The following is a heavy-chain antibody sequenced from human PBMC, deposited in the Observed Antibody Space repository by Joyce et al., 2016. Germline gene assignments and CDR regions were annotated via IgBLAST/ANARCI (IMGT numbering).Heavy chain of an antibody. CDR3: AKILTATYSSGWFLDY. J-gene: IGHJ4*02. V-gene: IGHV3-30*18. CDR1: GLTLSNYG. CDR2: ISYDGIYK. D-gene: IGHD6-25*01. Sequence: QVQLVESGGGVVQPGRSLRLSCAASGLTLSNYGVDWVRQGPGKGLEWVAVISYDGIYKYYADAVKGRFTISRDNSKNTVFLEMNSLRTEDTAVYYCAKILTATYSSGWFLDYWGQGTLVTVSS.